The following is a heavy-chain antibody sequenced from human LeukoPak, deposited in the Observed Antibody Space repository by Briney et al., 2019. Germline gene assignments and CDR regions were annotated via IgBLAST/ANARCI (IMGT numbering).Heavy chain of an antibody. Sequence: PSETPFPTCAVHGGALRGYHWGWIPPPPRKGAGGVGEINHSGSTNYNPSLKSRVTISVDTSKNQFSLKLSSVTAADTAVYYCASVAPYWFHHVAAFDIWGQGTMVTVSS. D-gene: IGHD3-22*01. J-gene: IGHJ3*02. CDR1: GGALRGYH. CDR2: INHSGST. V-gene: IGHV4-34*01. CDR3: ASVAPYWFHHVAAFDI.